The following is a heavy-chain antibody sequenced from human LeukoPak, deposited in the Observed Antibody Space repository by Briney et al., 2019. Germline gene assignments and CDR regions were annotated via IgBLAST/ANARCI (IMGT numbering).Heavy chain of an antibody. Sequence: GGSLRLSCAASGFTFSSYSMNWVRQAPGKGLEWVSHISSSSSTIYYADSVKGRFTISRDNAKNSLYLQMNSLRAEDTAVYYCARDRIEQQRTLGRSTTYYNYYYMDVWGKGTTVTVSS. CDR2: ISSSSSTI. CDR1: GFTFSSYS. D-gene: IGHD6-13*01. V-gene: IGHV3-48*01. CDR3: ARDRIEQQRTLGRSTTYYNYYYMDV. J-gene: IGHJ6*03.